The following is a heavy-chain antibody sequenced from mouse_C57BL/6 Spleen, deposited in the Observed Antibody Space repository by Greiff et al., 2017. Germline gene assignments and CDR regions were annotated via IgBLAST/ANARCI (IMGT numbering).Heavy chain of an antibody. J-gene: IGHJ3*01. CDR2: ICPGSGST. CDR1: GFTFTSYW. D-gene: IGHD1-1*01. CDR3: ARSYYYGSGYEFAY. V-gene: IGHV1-55*01. Sequence: VQLQQSGAGLVKPGASLKISCTASGFTFTSYWITWVKQRPGKGLEWIGDICPGSGSTNYTEKFKSKATLTVDTSSNTSYMQLSSLTSEDTAVYYCARSYYYGSGYEFAYWGQGTLVTVSA.